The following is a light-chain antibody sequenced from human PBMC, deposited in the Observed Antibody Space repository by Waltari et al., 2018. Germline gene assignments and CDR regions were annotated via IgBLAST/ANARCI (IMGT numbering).Light chain of an antibody. CDR1: SSDVGGYNY. CDR3: SSYTNSDVL. J-gene: IGLJ2*01. CDR2: DGS. V-gene: IGLV2-14*01. Sequence: QSALTQPASVSGSPGQSITISCTGTSSDVGGYNYFSWYQQHPGKAPKLMIYDGSKRPSGVSNRFSGSKSGNTASLTISGLQAEDEADYYCSSYTNSDVLFGGGTKLTVL.